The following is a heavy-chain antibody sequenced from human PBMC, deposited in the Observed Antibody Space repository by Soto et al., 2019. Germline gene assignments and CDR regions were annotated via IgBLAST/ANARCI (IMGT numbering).Heavy chain of an antibody. D-gene: IGHD6-6*01. Sequence: SETLSLTCAVYGGSFSGYYWTWIRQPPGKGLEWIGEINHSGSTNYNPSLKSRVTISVDTSKSQFSLKLTSVTAADTAVYYCERTSTFDYWGPGTLVIVSS. J-gene: IGHJ4*02. CDR2: INHSGST. CDR1: GGSFSGYY. V-gene: IGHV4-34*01. CDR3: ERTSTFDY.